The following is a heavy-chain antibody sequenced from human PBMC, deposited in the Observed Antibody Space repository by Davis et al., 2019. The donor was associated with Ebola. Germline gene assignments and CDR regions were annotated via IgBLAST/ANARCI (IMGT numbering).Heavy chain of an antibody. Sequence: SVKVSCKASGYTFTSYYMHWVRQAPGQGLEWMGGIIPIFGTANYAQKFQGRVTITADESTSTAYMELSRLRSDDTAVYYCAREGITMVRGAIDYWGQGTLVTVSS. CDR3: AREGITMVRGAIDY. CDR2: IIPIFGTA. CDR1: GYTFTSYY. V-gene: IGHV1-69*13. D-gene: IGHD3-10*01. J-gene: IGHJ4*02.